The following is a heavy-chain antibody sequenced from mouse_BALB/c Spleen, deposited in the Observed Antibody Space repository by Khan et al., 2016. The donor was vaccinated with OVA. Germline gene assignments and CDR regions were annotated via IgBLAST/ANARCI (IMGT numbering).Heavy chain of an antibody. CDR1: GFNIKDTY. CDR3: ARINA. CDR2: IDPANGNT. V-gene: IGHV14-3*02. Sequence: VQLKQSGAELVKPGASVKLSCTASGFNIKDTYMHWVKQRPEQGLEWIGRIDPANGNTKYDPKFQGKATITADTSSNKASLKLSSLTSEDTAVDYCARINAWGQGTTLTVSS. J-gene: IGHJ2*01.